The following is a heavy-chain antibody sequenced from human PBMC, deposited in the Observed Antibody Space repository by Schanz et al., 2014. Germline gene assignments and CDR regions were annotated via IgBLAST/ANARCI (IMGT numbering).Heavy chain of an antibody. Sequence: QLQLQESGPGLVNPSETLSLTCTVSGGSISSGGYSWSWIRQPPGKGLEWIGYIFFRGSTYYSPSLKSRVTISLDTSRNLFSLKLSSVTAADTAVYYCARGRYYDSSGLSSYYFDYWGQGTLVTVSS. J-gene: IGHJ4*02. CDR2: IFFRGST. V-gene: IGHV4-61*08. CDR1: GGSISSGGYS. CDR3: ARGRYYDSSGLSSYYFDY. D-gene: IGHD3-22*01.